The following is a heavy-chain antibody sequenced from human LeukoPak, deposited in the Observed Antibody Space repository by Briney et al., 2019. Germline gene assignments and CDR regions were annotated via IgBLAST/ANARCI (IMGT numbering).Heavy chain of an antibody. V-gene: IGHV3-21*01. Sequence: GGSLRLSCAASGFTFSSYSMNWVRQAPGKGLEWVSSISSSSSYIYYADSVKGRFTISRDNAKDSLYLQMNSLRAEDTAVYYCARAKAVAGTSDFDYWGQGTLVTVSS. CDR2: ISSSSSYI. CDR1: GFTFSSYS. J-gene: IGHJ4*02. CDR3: ARAKAVAGTSDFDY. D-gene: IGHD6-19*01.